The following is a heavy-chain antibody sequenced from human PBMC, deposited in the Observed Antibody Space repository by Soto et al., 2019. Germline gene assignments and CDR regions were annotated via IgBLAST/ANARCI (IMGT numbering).Heavy chain of an antibody. CDR2: ISWDGGST. Sequence: GGSLRLSCAASGFTFDDYTMHWVRQAPGKGLEWVSLISWDGGSTYYADSVKGRFTISRDNSKNSLYLQMNSLRTEDTALYYCAKEVFSTSFLPGYYGMDVWGQGTTVTVSS. J-gene: IGHJ6*02. D-gene: IGHD2-2*01. CDR1: GFTFDDYT. CDR3: AKEVFSTSFLPGYYGMDV. V-gene: IGHV3-43*01.